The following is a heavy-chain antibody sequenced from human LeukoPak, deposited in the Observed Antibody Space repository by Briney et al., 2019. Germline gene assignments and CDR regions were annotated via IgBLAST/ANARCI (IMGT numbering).Heavy chain of an antibody. CDR3: ARHLYYSDSNGYYYHDAFDI. Sequence: SETVSLTCTVSGGSISSFYLRWVRQPPGKGLEWIGNIYTSGSTNYNPSLKNRVTIPVDTSKNQFSLKLSSVTAADTAVYYCARHLYYSDSNGYYYHDAFDIWGQGTMVTASS. CDR2: IYTSGST. V-gene: IGHV4-4*09. J-gene: IGHJ3*02. D-gene: IGHD3-22*01. CDR1: GGSISSFY.